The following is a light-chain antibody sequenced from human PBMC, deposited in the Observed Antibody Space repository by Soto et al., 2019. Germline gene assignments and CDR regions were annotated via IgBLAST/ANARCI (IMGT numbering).Light chain of an antibody. CDR2: LGD. Sequence: QSVLTQPPSASSTPGQTVTISCSGSTSNIGTFYVYWYQHLPGTAPKLLVYLGDQRASGVSDRFSGSKSGTSASLAINGLWSDDEADYYCAAWDDNLNAHVFGSGTKLTVL. CDR1: TSNIGTFY. J-gene: IGLJ1*01. V-gene: IGLV1-47*02. CDR3: AAWDDNLNAHV.